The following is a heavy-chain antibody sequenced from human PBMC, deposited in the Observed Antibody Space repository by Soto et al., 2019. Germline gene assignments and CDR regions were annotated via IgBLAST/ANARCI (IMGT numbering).Heavy chain of an antibody. CDR3: VMVDNYVTPTPQDV. J-gene: IGHJ6*02. Sequence: APVKVSCKASGYIFVNYGSAWVRQAPGQGLEWMGWISPYTGNTHSATKVQGRLTMTTDTSTSTAYMDLGSLTSDDTAVYYCVMVDNYVTPTPQDVWGQGTTVTVSS. D-gene: IGHD3-16*01. V-gene: IGHV1-18*01. CDR2: ISPYTGNT. CDR1: GYIFVNYG.